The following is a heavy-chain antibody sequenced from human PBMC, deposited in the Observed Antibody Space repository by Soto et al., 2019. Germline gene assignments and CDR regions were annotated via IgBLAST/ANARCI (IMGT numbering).Heavy chain of an antibody. D-gene: IGHD2-2*01. CDR3: ARAAVVVPAPVQPGPYYYGMDV. J-gene: IGHJ6*02. CDR2: IYYSGST. V-gene: IGHV4-31*03. Sequence: KPAETLSLTCTVSGGSISGGGYYWSWIRQHPGKCLEWIGYIYYSGSTYYNPSLKSRVTISVDTSKNQFSLKLSSVTAADTAVYYCARAAVVVPAPVQPGPYYYGMDVWGQGTTVTVYS. CDR1: GGSISGGGYY.